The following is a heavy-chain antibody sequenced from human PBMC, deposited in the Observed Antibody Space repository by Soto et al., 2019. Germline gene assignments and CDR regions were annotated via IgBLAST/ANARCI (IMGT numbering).Heavy chain of an antibody. CDR2: INAGNDNT. CDR3: ARDRVKDTTLCPLYYYYGMDV. CDR1: GYTFTNYA. J-gene: IGHJ6*02. Sequence: QVQLVQSGAEVKKPGASVKVSCRASGYTFTNYAMHWVRQAPGQRLEWMGWINAGNDNTKYSQKSKGKVTITSDTSATSVYMELSSLVSEDTAVYYCARDRVKDTTLCPLYYYYGMDVWGQGTTVTVSS. D-gene: IGHD1-1*01. V-gene: IGHV1-3*01.